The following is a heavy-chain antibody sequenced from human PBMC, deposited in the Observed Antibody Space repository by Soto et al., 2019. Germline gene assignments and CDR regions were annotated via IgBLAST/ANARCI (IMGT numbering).Heavy chain of an antibody. CDR2: ISPNNGNT. V-gene: IGHV1-18*01. CDR1: GYTFTNYG. Sequence: QVQLVQSGGEEKKPGASVKVSCKAFGYTFTNYGISWVRQAPGQGLEWMGWISPNNGNTKYAQKIQGRVTMTTDTSTSTAYMALRSQISDDTAVYYCARGRAATLAAAGHDYWGQGTLVTLSS. J-gene: IGHJ4*02. D-gene: IGHD6-13*01. CDR3: ARGRAATLAAAGHDY.